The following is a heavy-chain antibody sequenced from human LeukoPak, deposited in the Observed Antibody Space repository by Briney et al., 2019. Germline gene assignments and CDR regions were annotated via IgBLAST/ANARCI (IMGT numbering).Heavy chain of an antibody. CDR2: ISPDGSTT. D-gene: IGHD6-13*01. V-gene: IGHV3-74*03. Sequence: PGGSLRLSCAASGFTFSRYWMHWVRQAPGKGLMWVSRISPDGSTTLYADSVKGRFTISRDNAKNTLYLQMNSLGAEDTAVYYCARELASGDWGQGTLVTVSS. CDR1: GFTFSRYW. J-gene: IGHJ4*02. CDR3: ARELASGD.